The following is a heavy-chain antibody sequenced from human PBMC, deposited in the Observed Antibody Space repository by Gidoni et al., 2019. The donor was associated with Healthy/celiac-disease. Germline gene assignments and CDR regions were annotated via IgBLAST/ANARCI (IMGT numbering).Heavy chain of an antibody. CDR3: ARGYYDSSGYYYPIDY. J-gene: IGHJ4*02. CDR2: SNHSGST. Sequence: QVQLQQWGAGLLKPSETLSLTCAVYGVSFSGYYWSWIRQPPGKGLEWIGESNHSGSTNYNPSLKSRVTISVDTSKNQFSLKLSSVTAADTAVYYCARGYYDSSGYYYPIDYWGQGTLVTVSS. CDR1: GVSFSGYY. D-gene: IGHD3-22*01. V-gene: IGHV4-34*01.